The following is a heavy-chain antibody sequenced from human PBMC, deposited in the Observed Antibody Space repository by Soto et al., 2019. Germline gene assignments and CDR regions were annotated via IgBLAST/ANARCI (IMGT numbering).Heavy chain of an antibody. D-gene: IGHD6-19*01. Sequence: VQLVQSGAEEKKPGASVKVSCKASGYTFTGYAMHWVRQAPGQRLEWRGWINAGNGNTKYSQKFQGRVTITRDTSASTAYMELGSLRSEDTAVYYCARAVAVAADFDYWGQGTLVTVSS. CDR2: INAGNGNT. CDR3: ARAVAVAADFDY. J-gene: IGHJ4*02. V-gene: IGHV1-3*05. CDR1: GYTFTGYA.